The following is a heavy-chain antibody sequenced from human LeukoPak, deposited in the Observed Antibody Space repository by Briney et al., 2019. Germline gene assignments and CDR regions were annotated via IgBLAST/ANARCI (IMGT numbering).Heavy chain of an antibody. CDR3: ARHGSGTIHFSF. J-gene: IGHJ4*02. CDR2: INHSGST. CDR1: GGSFSGYY. V-gene: IGHV4-34*01. D-gene: IGHD3-10*01. Sequence: SETLSLTCAVYGGSFSGYYWSWIRQPPGKGLEWIGEINHSGSTNYNPSLKSRVTISVDTSKNQFSLELSSVTAADTAVYYCARHGSGTIHFSFWGQGTLVTVSS.